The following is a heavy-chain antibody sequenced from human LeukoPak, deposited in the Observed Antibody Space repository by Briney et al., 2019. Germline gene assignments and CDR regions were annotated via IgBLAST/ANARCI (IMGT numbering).Heavy chain of an antibody. J-gene: IGHJ4*02. V-gene: IGHV1-8*03. CDR3: ARVGYSNSYDY. Sequence: AASVKVSCKASGYTFTNFDINWVRQATGQGLEWMGWMNPKSDTTGHAQKFQGRLTITWDTSITTAYMELSSLRSDDTAVYYYARVGYSNSYDYWGQGTPVTVSS. CDR2: MNPKSDTT. CDR1: GYTFTNFD. D-gene: IGHD4-11*01.